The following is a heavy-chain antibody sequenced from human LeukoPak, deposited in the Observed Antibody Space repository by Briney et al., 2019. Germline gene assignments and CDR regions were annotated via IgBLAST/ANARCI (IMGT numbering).Heavy chain of an antibody. CDR1: GYTFTSYD. CDR3: ARGFRGRNWGLEKVYYFDY. D-gene: IGHD7-27*01. CDR2: MNPNSGNT. J-gene: IGHJ4*02. Sequence: ASAKVSCKASGYTFTSYDINWVRQASGQGLEWMGWMNPNSGNTGYAQKFQGRVTMTRNTSISTAYMELSSLRSKDTAVYYCARGFRGRNWGLEKVYYFDYWGQGTLVTVSS. V-gene: IGHV1-8*01.